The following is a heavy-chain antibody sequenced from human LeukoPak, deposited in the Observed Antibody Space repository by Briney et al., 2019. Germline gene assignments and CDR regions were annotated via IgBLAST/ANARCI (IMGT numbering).Heavy chain of an antibody. CDR3: ARVVVVAATNYFDY. D-gene: IGHD2-15*01. J-gene: IGHJ4*02. CDR2: MNPNSGNT. V-gene: IGHV1-8*01. Sequence: ASVKVSCKASGYTFTSYDVNWVRQATGQGLEWMGWMNPNSGNTGYAQNFQGRVTMTTDTSTSTAYMELRSLRSDDTGVYYCARVVVVAATNYFDYWGQGTLVTVSS. CDR1: GYTFTSYD.